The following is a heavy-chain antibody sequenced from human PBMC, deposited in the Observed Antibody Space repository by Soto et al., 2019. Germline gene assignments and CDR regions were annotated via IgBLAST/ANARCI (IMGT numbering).Heavy chain of an antibody. D-gene: IGHD3-3*01. CDR1: GFSFSSYT. Sequence: EVQLVESGGGLVKPGWSLRLSCAASGFSFSSYTFNWVRQAPGMGLEWVSSISSRSDYIYYADSVKGRFTVSRDNAKNSLFLQMSSLRSEDTAVYYCARVGGNLEYLSYFDYWGQGSLVTVSS. CDR2: ISSRSDYI. V-gene: IGHV3-21*01. J-gene: IGHJ4*02. CDR3: ARVGGNLEYLSYFDY.